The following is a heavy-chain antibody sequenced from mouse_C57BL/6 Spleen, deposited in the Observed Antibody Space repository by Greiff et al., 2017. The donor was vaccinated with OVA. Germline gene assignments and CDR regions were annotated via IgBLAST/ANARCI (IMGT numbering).Heavy chain of an antibody. CDR1: GYTFPSYG. CDR2: LYPRSGNN. CDR3: ARSNYGYAMDY. V-gene: IGHV1-81*01. J-gene: IGHJ4*01. D-gene: IGHD1-1*01. Sequence: QVQLQQSGAELARPGASVKLSCKASGYTFPSYGISWVKQRTGQGLEWIGELYPRSGNNYYNEKFKGKATLTANKSSSTAYMELRSLTSEDAAVYFCARSNYGYAMDYWGQGTSVTVSS.